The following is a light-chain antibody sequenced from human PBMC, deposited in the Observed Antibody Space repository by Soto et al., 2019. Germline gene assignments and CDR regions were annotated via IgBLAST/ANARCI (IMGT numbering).Light chain of an antibody. Sequence: QSALTQPPSASGSPGQSVTISCTGTGSDVGGYNYVYWYQQHPGKAPKLIIYEVSQRPSGVPDRFSGSKSGNTASLTVSGLQAEAEDDYYCSSYAGINFWVFGGGTKLTVL. V-gene: IGLV2-8*01. CDR3: SSYAGINFWV. CDR2: EVS. CDR1: GSDVGGYNY. J-gene: IGLJ3*02.